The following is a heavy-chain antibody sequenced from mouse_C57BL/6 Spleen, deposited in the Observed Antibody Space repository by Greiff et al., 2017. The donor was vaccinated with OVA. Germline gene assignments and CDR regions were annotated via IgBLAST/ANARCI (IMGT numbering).Heavy chain of an antibody. D-gene: IGHD2-3*01. CDR2: IRNKANGYTT. CDR3: ARFDDGYYGYYAMDY. V-gene: IGHV7-3*01. J-gene: IGHJ4*01. Sequence: EVQRVESGGGLVQPGGSLSLSCAASGFTFTDYYMSWVRQPPGKALEWLGFIRNKANGYTTEYSASVKGRFNISRDNSQSILYLQMNALRAEDSATYYCARFDDGYYGYYAMDYWGQGTSVTVSS. CDR1: GFTFTDYY.